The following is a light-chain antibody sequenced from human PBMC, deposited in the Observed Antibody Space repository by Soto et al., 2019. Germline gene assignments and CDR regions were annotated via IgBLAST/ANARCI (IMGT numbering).Light chain of an antibody. CDR3: QQYNNWPPMA. V-gene: IGKV3-15*01. J-gene: IGKJ1*01. Sequence: EIVMTQSPATLSVSPGERATLSCRASQSVSSNLAWYQQKPGQAPRLLIYGASTRATGIPARFSGSGSGTAFTLTISSLQSEDFAVYYCQQYNNWPPMAFGQGTKVAIK. CDR2: GAS. CDR1: QSVSSN.